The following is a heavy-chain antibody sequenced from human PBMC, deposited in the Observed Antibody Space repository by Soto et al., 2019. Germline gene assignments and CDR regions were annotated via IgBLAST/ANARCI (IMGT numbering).Heavy chain of an antibody. J-gene: IGHJ4*02. Sequence: ASVKVSCKASGYTFTSYGISWVRQAPGQGLEWMGGIIPIFGTANYAQKFQGRVTITADESTSTAYMELSSLRSEDTAVYYCASPLATYSSGWYYFDYWGQGTLVTVSS. CDR3: ASPLATYSSGWYYFDY. CDR2: IIPIFGTA. CDR1: GYTFTSYG. V-gene: IGHV1-69*13. D-gene: IGHD6-19*01.